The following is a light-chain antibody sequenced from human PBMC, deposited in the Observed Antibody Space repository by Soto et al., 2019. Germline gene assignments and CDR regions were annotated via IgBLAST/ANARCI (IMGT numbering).Light chain of an antibody. V-gene: IGKV3-20*01. CDR3: QEYGNSPWT. Sequence: VLPQSPGALSLSPGATATLSCRASRSVCSNYLACCLQQPGQAPRLLIYGASSSPTGIPDRFGGSGSGTDFTPTISRLEPEDCAVYYWQEYGNSPWTFRQGTKVEIE. J-gene: IGKJ1*01. CDR1: RSVCSNY. CDR2: GAS.